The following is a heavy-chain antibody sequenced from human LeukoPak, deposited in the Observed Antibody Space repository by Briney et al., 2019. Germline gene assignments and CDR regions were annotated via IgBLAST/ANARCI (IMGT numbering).Heavy chain of an antibody. CDR2: ISWNSGSI. V-gene: IGHV3-9*01. CDR3: AKGGKYQLLYPFDY. J-gene: IGHJ4*02. D-gene: IGHD2-2*02. CDR1: GFTFDDYA. Sequence: PGGSLRLSCAASGFTFDDYAMHRVRQAPGKGLEWVSGISWNSGSIGYADSVKGRFTISRDNAKNSLYLQMNSLRAEDTALYYCAKGGKYQLLYPFDYWGQGTLVTVSS.